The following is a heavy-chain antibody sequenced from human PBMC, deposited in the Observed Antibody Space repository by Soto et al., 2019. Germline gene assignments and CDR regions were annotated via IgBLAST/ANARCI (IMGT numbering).Heavy chain of an antibody. J-gene: IGHJ4*02. V-gene: IGHV1-8*02. CDR2: VTPRNGDT. CDR1: GYTFTSYD. Sequence: WASVKVSCKASGYTFTSYDINWVRQAAGQGPEWMGSVTPRNGDTAFAQKYQGRVTVTSNTSMSTVYMELSSLRSDDTAVYYCARGGSYWARCNYFDYWGQGTLVTVSS. D-gene: IGHD2-8*02. CDR3: ARGGSYWARCNYFDY.